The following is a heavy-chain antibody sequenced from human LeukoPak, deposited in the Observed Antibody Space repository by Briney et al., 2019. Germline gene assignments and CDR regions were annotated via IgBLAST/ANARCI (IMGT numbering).Heavy chain of an antibody. J-gene: IGHJ5*02. V-gene: IGHV4-38-2*02. CDR3: ARGRITIFGVVIKDWFDP. CDR2: IYHSGST. CDR1: GYSISSGYY. D-gene: IGHD3-3*01. Sequence: PSETLSLTCTASGYSISSGYYWGWIRQPPGKGLEWIGSIYHSGSTYYNPSLKSRVTISVDTSKNQFSLKLSSVTAADTAVYYCARGRITIFGVVIKDWFDPWGQGTLVTVSS.